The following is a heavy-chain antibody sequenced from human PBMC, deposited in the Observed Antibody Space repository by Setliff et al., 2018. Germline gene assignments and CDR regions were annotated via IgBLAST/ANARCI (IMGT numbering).Heavy chain of an antibody. J-gene: IGHJ4*02. CDR1: GGSISSGDYY. V-gene: IGHV4-30-4*08. CDR3: ARSFSRREKFLLDY. CDR2: IYSSGST. Sequence: PSETLSLTCTVSGGSISSGDYYWSWIRQPPGKGLEWIGYIYSSGSTYYNPSLKSRVTISVDTSKNQFSLKVSSVTAADTAVYYCARSFSRREKFLLDYWGQGTQVTVSS.